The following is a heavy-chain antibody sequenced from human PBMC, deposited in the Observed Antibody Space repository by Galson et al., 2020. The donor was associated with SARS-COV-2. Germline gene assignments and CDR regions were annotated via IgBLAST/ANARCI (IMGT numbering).Heavy chain of an antibody. CDR1: GASVTGTTYY. CDR3: AGYDFWSASYS. V-gene: IGHV4-61*09. CDR2: IYSSGSA. D-gene: IGHD3-3*01. J-gene: IGHJ4*02. Sequence: SETLSLTCTVSGASVTGTTYYWNWIRQPAGKGLEWIGHIYSSGSANYNPSLKSRATISVDTSKSHFSLKLSSMTAADTAVYYCAGYDFWSASYSWGQGTLVTVSS.